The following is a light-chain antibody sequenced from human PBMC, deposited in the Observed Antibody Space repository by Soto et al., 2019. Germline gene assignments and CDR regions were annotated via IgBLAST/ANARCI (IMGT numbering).Light chain of an antibody. CDR3: QTYNTAPIT. CDR2: AAS. V-gene: IGKV1-27*01. J-gene: IGKJ5*01. Sequence: DIQMTQSPSSLSASVGDRVTITCRANQGITNYLAWYQQKPGKVPSLLIYAASTLQSGVPSRFSGGGSGTDFTLTIISLQPEDVATYYCQTYNTAPITFGQGTRLDIK. CDR1: QGITNY.